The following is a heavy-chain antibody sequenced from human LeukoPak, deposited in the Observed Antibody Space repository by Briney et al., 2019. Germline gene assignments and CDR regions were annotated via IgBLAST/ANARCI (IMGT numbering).Heavy chain of an antibody. Sequence: SVKGRFTISSDNSKKTLYLQMNTLRAEDTPVYYCVTLAHNHGWFFLDYWGPGTLVTVSS. J-gene: IGHJ4*01. D-gene: IGHD1-14*01. V-gene: IGHV3-23*01. CDR3: VTLAHNHGWFFLDY.